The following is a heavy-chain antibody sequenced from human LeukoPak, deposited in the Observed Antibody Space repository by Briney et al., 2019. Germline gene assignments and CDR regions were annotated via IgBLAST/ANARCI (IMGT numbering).Heavy chain of an antibody. V-gene: IGHV4-31*03. CDR3: ARGLEGWAATVTTLGYFDY. CDR1: GGSISSGGYY. CDR2: IYYSGST. D-gene: IGHD4-17*01. Sequence: SETLSLTCTVSGGSISSGGYYWSWIRQHPGKGLEWIGYIYYSGSTYYNPSLKSRVTISVDTSKNQFSLKLSSVTAADTAVYYCARGLEGWAATVTTLGYFDYWGQGTLVTVSS. J-gene: IGHJ4*02.